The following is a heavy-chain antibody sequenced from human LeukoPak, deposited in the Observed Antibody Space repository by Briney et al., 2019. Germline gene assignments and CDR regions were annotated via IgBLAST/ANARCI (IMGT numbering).Heavy chain of an antibody. CDR3: ARGSGYSYGQRGYYYYYYMDV. CDR1: GFTFSSYG. CDR2: IRYDGSNK. J-gene: IGHJ6*03. Sequence: PGGSLRLSCAASGFTFSSYGMHWVRQAPGKGLEWVAFIRYDGSNKYYADSVKGRFTISRDNSKNTLYLQMNSLRAEDTAVYYCARGSGYSYGQRGYYYYYYMDVWGKGTTVTISS. D-gene: IGHD5-18*01. V-gene: IGHV3-30*02.